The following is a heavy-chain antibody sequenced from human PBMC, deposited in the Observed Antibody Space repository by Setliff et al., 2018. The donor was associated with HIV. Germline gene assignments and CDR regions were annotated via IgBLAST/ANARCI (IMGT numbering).Heavy chain of an antibody. CDR2: INSYNGNT. CDR1: GYTFTTYG. J-gene: IGHJ6*02. V-gene: IGHV1-18*04. Sequence: ASVKVSCKASGYTFTTYGVNWVRQAPGQGLEWMGWINSYNGNTKFAQKSQGRVTMTTDTSTTTAFMELRSLKADDTGIYYCSRSGVPPYYYYGMDVWGQGTTVTV. D-gene: IGHD3-10*01. CDR3: SRSGVPPYYYYGMDV.